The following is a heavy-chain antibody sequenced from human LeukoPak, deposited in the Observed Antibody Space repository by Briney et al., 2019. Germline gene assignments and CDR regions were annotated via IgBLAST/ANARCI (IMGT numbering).Heavy chain of an antibody. CDR2: INHSGST. CDR1: GGSFSGYY. Sequence: SETLSLTCAVYGGSFSGYYWSWIRQPPGKGLEWIGEINHSGSTNYNPSLKSRVTISVDTSKNQFSLKLSSVTAADTAVYYCARMGYCSSTSCYTWVWFDPWDQGTLVTVSS. D-gene: IGHD2-2*02. CDR3: ARMGYCSSTSCYTWVWFDP. V-gene: IGHV4-34*01. J-gene: IGHJ5*02.